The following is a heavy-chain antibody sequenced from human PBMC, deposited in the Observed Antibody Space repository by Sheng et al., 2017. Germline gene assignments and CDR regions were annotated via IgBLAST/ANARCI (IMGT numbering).Heavy chain of an antibody. Sequence: QVQLVQSGAEVKKPGSSVKVSCKASGGTFSSYAISWVRQAPGQGLEWMGGIIPIFGTANYAQKFQGRVTITADESTSTAYMELSSLRSEDTAVYYCARDSGEGDYSLYYYYMDVWGQGTTVTVSS. CDR3: ARDSGEGDYSLYYYYMDV. CDR2: IIPIFGTA. D-gene: IGHD4-4*01. J-gene: IGHJ6*03. V-gene: IGHV1-69*13. CDR1: GGTFSSYA.